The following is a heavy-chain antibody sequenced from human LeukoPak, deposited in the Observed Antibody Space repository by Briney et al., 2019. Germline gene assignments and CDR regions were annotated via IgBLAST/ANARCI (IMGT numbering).Heavy chain of an antibody. CDR3: ARAAGRGYSYGFGY. J-gene: IGHJ4*02. CDR2: MNPNSGNT. V-gene: IGHV1-8*01. Sequence: GASVNVSYKASGYTFTSYDINWVRQATGQGLGWMGWMNPNSGNTGYAQKFQGRVTMTRNTSISTAYMELSSLRSEDTAVYYCARAAGRGYSYGFGYWGQGTLVTVSS. D-gene: IGHD5-18*01. CDR1: GYTFTSYD.